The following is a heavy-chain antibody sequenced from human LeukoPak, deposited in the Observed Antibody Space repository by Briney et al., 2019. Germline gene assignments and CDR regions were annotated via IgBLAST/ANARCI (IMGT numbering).Heavy chain of an antibody. CDR1: GFTFSDYY. CDR3: AKDFLGPFGELLTNAFDI. D-gene: IGHD3-10*01. J-gene: IGHJ3*02. Sequence: GGSLRLSCAASGFTFSDYYMSWIRQAPGKGLEWVSAISGSGGSTYYADSVKGRFTISRDNSKNTLYLQMNSLRAEDTAVYYRAKDFLGPFGELLTNAFDIWGQGTMVTVSS. CDR2: ISGSGGST. V-gene: IGHV3-23*01.